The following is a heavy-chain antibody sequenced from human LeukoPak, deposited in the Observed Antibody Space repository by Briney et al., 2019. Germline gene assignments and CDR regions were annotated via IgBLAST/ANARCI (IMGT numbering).Heavy chain of an antibody. J-gene: IGHJ4*02. D-gene: IGHD3-9*01. CDR1: GFTFDDYA. CDR2: INSDGSST. CDR3: ASSRSLRYFDWTPRPFDY. Sequence: PGGSLRLSCAASGFTFDDYAMHWVRQAPGKGLVWVSRINSDGSSTSYADSVKGRFTISRDNAKNTLYLQMNSLRAEDTAVYYCASSRSLRYFDWTPRPFDYWGQGTLVTVSS. V-gene: IGHV3-74*01.